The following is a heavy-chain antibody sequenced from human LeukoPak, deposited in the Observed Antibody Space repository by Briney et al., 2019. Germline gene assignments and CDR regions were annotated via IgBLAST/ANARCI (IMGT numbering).Heavy chain of an antibody. CDR2: VSDDGNSR. D-gene: IGHD2-21*01. CDR1: GFSFSSCA. CDR3: ARAGIVGLFYYYMDV. Sequence: QSGGSLRLSCAASGFSFSSCAMSWVRQAPGKGPQWVSGVSDDGNSRYYADSVKGRLTISRDNSKNTLYLQMNSLRAEDTAVYYCARAGIVGLFYYYMDVWGKGTTVTVSS. V-gene: IGHV3-23*01. J-gene: IGHJ6*03.